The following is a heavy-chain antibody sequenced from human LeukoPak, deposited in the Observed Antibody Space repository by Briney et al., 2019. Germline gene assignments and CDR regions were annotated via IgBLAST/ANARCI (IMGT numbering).Heavy chain of an antibody. D-gene: IGHD6-13*01. V-gene: IGHV4-4*07. J-gene: IGHJ1*01. CDR2: LSTSGST. CDR3: ARGAGLDQH. CDR1: GGSIRNYH. Sequence: PSETLSLTCSVSGGSIRNYHWSWIRQPAGKGLEWIGRLSTSGSTTYNPSLKSRVTMSVDTSKNQFSLKLSSVTAADSAVYYCARGAGLDQHWGQGTLVTVSS.